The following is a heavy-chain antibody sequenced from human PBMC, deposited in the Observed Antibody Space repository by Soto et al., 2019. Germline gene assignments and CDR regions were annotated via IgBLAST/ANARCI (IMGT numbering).Heavy chain of an antibody. Sequence: ALVKVSCTTVGSTFTSSAMHWVREAHEQVLEWMGWINAGNGNRKYSQKFQGRVTITRDTSASTAYMELSSLRSEDTAVYYCARADIVVVVDATRGNRFDHCGQGTLVT. CDR2: INAGNGNR. J-gene: IGHJ5*02. CDR1: GSTFTSSA. CDR3: ARADIVVVVDATRGNRFDH. V-gene: IGHV1-3*01. D-gene: IGHD2-15*01.